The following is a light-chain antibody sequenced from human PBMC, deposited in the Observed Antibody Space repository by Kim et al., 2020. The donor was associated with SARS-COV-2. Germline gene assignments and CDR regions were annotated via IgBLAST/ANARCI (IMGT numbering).Light chain of an antibody. J-gene: IGLJ2*01. CDR1: SGGNASNH. CDR3: QSFDDTNRVV. V-gene: IGLV6-57*03. Sequence: VTISCARSSGGNASNHVRWYQRRPGSAPTTVIYEDDQRPSGVPARFSGSIDRSSSSASLTISELKTEDETDYYCQSFDDTNRVVFGGGTQLTVL. CDR2: EDD.